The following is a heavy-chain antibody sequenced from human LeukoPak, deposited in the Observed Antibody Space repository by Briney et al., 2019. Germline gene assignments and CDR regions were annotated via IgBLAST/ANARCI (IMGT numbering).Heavy chain of an antibody. CDR3: AKEGTYYHDSAYYYDRPFDF. J-gene: IGHJ4*02. CDR1: GLTFSSYA. D-gene: IGHD3-22*01. CDR2: ISGSGGST. V-gene: IGHV3-23*01. Sequence: PGGSLRLSCAASGLTFSSYAMTWVRQAPGRGLEWVSGISGSGGSTNYADSVRGQFTISRDNSENTLYLQINSLRAEDTAVYYCAKEGTYYHDSAYYYDRPFDFWGQGTLVTVSS.